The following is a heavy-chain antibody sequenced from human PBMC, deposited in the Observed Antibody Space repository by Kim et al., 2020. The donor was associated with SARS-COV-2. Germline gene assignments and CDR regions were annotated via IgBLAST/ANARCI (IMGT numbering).Heavy chain of an antibody. J-gene: IGHJ3*02. CDR3: ARDWAAGQRGFDI. D-gene: IGHD6-13*01. Sequence: YNTTLRGRVTISVDTSKNQFSLKLSSVTAADTAVNYCARDWAAGQRGFDIWGQGTMVTVSS. V-gene: IGHV4-31*02.